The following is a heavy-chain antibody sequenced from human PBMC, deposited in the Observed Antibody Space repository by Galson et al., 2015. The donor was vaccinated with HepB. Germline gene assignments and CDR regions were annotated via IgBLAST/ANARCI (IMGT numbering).Heavy chain of an antibody. J-gene: IGHJ3*02. CDR2: INPNSGGT. Sequence: SCKASGYTFTGYYMHWVRQAPGQGLEWMGWINPNSGGTNYAQKFQGRVTMTRDTSISTAYMELSRLRSDDTAVYYCARAGAILGYCSSTSCRDAFDIWGQGTMVTVSS. CDR3: ARAGAILGYCSSTSCRDAFDI. V-gene: IGHV1-2*02. CDR1: GYTFTGYY. D-gene: IGHD2-2*01.